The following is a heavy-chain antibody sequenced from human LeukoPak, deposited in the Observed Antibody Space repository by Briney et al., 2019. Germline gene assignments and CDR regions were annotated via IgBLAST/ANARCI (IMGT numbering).Heavy chain of an antibody. J-gene: IGHJ4*02. V-gene: IGHV3-23*01. D-gene: IGHD5-24*01. CDR3: AKDPRVGSRVATPCH. CDR2: ISGSGGST. CDR1: GFTFSSYA. Sequence: GGSLRLPCAASGFTFSSYAMSWVRQAPGKGLEWVSAISGSGGSTYYADSVKGRFTISRDNSKSTLFLQMNSLRAEDTAVYYCAKDPRVGSRVATPCHWGQGTLVTVSS.